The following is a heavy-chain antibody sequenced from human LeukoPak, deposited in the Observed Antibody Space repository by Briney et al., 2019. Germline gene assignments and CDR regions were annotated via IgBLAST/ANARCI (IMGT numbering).Heavy chain of an antibody. V-gene: IGHV3-74*01. D-gene: IGHD6-13*01. J-gene: IGHJ6*03. CDR1: GFTFSSYW. Sequence: GGSLRLSCAASGFTFSSYWMHWVRQAPGKGLVWVSRINSDGSSTSYADSVKGRFTISRDNAKNTLYLQMNSLRAEDTAVYYCARGGSSWYKYYYMDVWGKGTTGTVSS. CDR3: ARGGSSWYKYYYMDV. CDR2: INSDGSST.